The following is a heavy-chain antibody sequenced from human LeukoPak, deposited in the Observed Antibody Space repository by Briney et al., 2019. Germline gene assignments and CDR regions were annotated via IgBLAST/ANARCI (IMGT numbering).Heavy chain of an antibody. CDR3: AKGDGSSLAYYYGMDV. V-gene: IGHV3-23*01. CDR1: GFTFSSYA. CDR2: ISGGGDST. J-gene: IGHJ6*02. D-gene: IGHD1-26*01. Sequence: GGSLRLSCAASGFTFSSYAMSWVRQAPGKGQEWVSSISGGGDSTYYADSVKGRFTISRDNSKNTLYLQMNSLRAEDTAIYYCAKGDGSSLAYYYGMDVWGQGTTVTVSS.